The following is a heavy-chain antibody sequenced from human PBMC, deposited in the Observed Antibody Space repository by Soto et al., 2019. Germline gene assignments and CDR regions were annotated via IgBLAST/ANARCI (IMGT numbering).Heavy chain of an antibody. Sequence: SVKVSCKASGYSFTGHNIHWVRQVAGQGLERLGVINPSGGRTSYTEAFKGRVTMTRDPSTRTVYMVLTSLTSDDTAVYYCARIAGADKTYFGHRGQGHLVTVSS. V-gene: IGHV1-46*01. CDR2: INPSGGRT. J-gene: IGHJ4*02. D-gene: IGHD3-9*01. CDR1: GYSFTGHN. CDR3: ARIAGADKTYFGH.